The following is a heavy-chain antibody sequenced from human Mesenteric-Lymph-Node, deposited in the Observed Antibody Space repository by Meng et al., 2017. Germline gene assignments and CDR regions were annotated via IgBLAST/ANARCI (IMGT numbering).Heavy chain of an antibody. CDR2: INPSGGST. Sequence: ASVKVSCKASGYTFTSYYMHWVRQAPGQGLEWMGIINPSGGSTSCAQKFQGRVTMTRDTSTSTVYMELSSLRSEDTAVYYCARAGIAAADNYGMDVWGQGTTVTVSS. J-gene: IGHJ6*02. CDR3: ARAGIAAADNYGMDV. CDR1: GYTFTSYY. V-gene: IGHV1-46*01. D-gene: IGHD6-13*01.